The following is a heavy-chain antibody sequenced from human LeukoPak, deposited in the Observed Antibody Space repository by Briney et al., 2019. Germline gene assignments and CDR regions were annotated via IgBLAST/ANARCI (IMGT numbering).Heavy chain of an antibody. CDR2: ISSRSETM. V-gene: IGHV3-48*04. Sequence: GGSLRLSCAACGFTFISYHMDWVRQAPGKGLEWLSYISSRSETMYYADSVKGRFTISRDNAKNSLYLQMNSLTAEDTAVYYCVRDGGGYSYGKAEYWGQGTLVTVSS. J-gene: IGHJ4*02. CDR3: VRDGGGYSYGKAEY. CDR1: GFTFISYH. D-gene: IGHD5-18*01.